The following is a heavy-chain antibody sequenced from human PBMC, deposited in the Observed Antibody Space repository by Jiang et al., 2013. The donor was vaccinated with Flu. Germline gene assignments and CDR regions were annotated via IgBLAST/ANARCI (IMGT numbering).Heavy chain of an antibody. J-gene: IGHJ3*02. V-gene: IGHV4-39*01. D-gene: IGHD4-17*01. CDR2: IYYSGST. CDR3: ASPSTYGEGAFDI. Sequence: PGLVKPSETLSLTCTVSGGSISSSSYYWGWIRQPPGKGLEWIGSIYYSGSTYYNPSLKSRVTISVDTSKNQFSLKLSSVTAADTAVYYCASPSTYGEGAFDIWGQGTMVTVSS. CDR1: GGSISSSSYY.